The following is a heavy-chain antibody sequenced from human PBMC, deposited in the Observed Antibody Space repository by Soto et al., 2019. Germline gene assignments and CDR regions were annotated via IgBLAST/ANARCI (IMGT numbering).Heavy chain of an antibody. CDR3: AKDRGHYYGSGDGMDV. J-gene: IGHJ6*02. CDR1: GFTFDDYT. D-gene: IGHD3-10*01. V-gene: IGHV3-43*01. Sequence: GGSLRLSCAASGFTFDDYTMHWVRQAPGKGLEWVSLISWDGGSTYYADSVKGRFTISRDNSKNSLYLQMNSLRTEDTALYYCAKDRGHYYGSGDGMDVWGQGTTVTVSS. CDR2: ISWDGGST.